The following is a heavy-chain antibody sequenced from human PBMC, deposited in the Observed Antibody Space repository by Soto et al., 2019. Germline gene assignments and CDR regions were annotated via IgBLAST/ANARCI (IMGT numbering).Heavy chain of an antibody. J-gene: IGHJ6*02. CDR1: GYDFTAYD. D-gene: IGHD6-13*01. V-gene: IGHV1-8*02. CDR3: GRGPSPRAPAGGTPYYFAMDV. CDR2: MNPINGAT. Sequence: ASVKVSCKASGYDFTAYDINWVRQASGQGLEWMGWMNPINGATGSARRFQGRVSMTRNTATGTAYLELTSLRSDDSAVYYCGRGPSPRAPAGGTPYYFAMDVWG.